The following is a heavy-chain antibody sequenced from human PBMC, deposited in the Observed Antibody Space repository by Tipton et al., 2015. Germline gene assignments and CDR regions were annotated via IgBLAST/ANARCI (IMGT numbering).Heavy chain of an antibody. CDR2: IYQNGYT. CDR3: ARGRGRLLYFFFDL. D-gene: IGHD2-2*02. CDR1: GDSISSGGYS. J-gene: IGHJ2*01. Sequence: TLSLTCAVSGDSISSGGYSWSWIRQPPGRGLEWIGYIYQNGYTHYNPSLKRRVTISIDTSKSHFSLNLNSVTAADTAVYYCARGRGRLLYFFFDLWGRGTLVTVSS. V-gene: IGHV4-30-2*01.